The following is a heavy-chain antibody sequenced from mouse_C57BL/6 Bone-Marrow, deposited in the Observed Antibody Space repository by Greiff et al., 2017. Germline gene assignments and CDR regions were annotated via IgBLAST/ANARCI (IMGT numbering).Heavy chain of an antibody. CDR3: ARECWVLGAGFAY. V-gene: IGHV1-64*01. D-gene: IGHD2-3*01. CDR1: GYTFTSYW. CDR2: IHPNSGST. J-gene: IGHJ3*01. Sequence: QVQLQQPGAGLVKPGASVKLSCKASGYTFTSYWMPWVKQRPGQGLEWIGMIHPNSGSTNYNEKFKSKATLTVDTSSNDSYMQLSRLTSEDSAVYYCARECWVLGAGFAYWGQGTLVTVSA.